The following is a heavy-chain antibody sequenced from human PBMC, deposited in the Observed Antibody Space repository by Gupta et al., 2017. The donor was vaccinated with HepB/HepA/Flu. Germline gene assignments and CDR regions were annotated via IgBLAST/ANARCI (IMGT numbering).Heavy chain of an antibody. V-gene: IGHV3-30-3*01. CDR1: GFTFSSYA. J-gene: IGHJ4*02. Sequence: VPLVESGGGVVQPGRSLRLSCAASGFTFSSYAMHWVRQAPGKGLEWVAVISDEGSNNYYADSVKGRFTISRDNSKNTLYLQMNSLRAEDTAVYDCARDVGHAYFAYWGQGTRVTVSS. CDR2: ISDEGSNN. CDR3: ARDVGHAYFAY.